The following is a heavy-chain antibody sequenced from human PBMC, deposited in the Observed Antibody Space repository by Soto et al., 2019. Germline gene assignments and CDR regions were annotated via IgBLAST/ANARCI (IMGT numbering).Heavy chain of an antibody. CDR2: IYYSGST. V-gene: IGHV4-59*01. D-gene: IGHD2-15*01. J-gene: IGHJ5*02. CDR1: GGSISSYY. Sequence: SETRSRTWTVSGGSISSYYWSWMGQPPGKGLEWIGYIYYSGSTNYNPSLKSRVTISVDTSKNQFSLKLSSVTAADTAVYYCARAGRTCGGSCYSNWFDPWGQGTLVTVSS. CDR3: ARAGRTCGGSCYSNWFDP.